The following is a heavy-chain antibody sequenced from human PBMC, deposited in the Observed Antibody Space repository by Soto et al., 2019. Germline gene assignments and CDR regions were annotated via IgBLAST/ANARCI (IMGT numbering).Heavy chain of an antibody. CDR2: IDGVGTVT. V-gene: IGHV3-74*01. CDR1: GFTFTNYL. CDR3: TTLFEY. Sequence: GGSLRLSGAASGFTFTNYLMHWVRQVPGKGLVWVSRIDGVGTVTSYSDSARGRFTISRDNAENTLYLQMNSLRAEDTAVYYCTTLFEYWGQGTLVTVSS. J-gene: IGHJ4*02. D-gene: IGHD3-16*02.